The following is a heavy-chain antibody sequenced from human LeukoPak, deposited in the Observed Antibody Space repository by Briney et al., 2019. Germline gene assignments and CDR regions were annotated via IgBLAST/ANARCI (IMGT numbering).Heavy chain of an antibody. D-gene: IGHD3-9*01. V-gene: IGHV1-18*01. Sequence: ASVKVSCKASGYAFTSYGISWVRQAPGQGLEWMGWISAYNGNTNYAQKLQGRVTMTTDTSTSTAYMELRSLGSDDTAVYYCARAGYDFLILAPDPANDYWGQGTLVTVSS. CDR2: ISAYNGNT. J-gene: IGHJ4*02. CDR3: ARAGYDFLILAPDPANDY. CDR1: GYAFTSYG.